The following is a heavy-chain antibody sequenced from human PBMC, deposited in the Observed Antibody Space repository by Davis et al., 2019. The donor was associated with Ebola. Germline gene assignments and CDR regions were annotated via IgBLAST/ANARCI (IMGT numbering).Heavy chain of an antibody. Sequence: GSLRLSCAASGFTFSSYAMSWVRQAPGKGLEWVAVISYDGSNKYYADSVKGRFTISRDNSKNTLYLQMNSLRAEDTAVYYCAKDVVVVPAATYYYYYGMDVWGQGTTVTVSS. J-gene: IGHJ6*02. V-gene: IGHV3-30*18. CDR3: AKDVVVVPAATYYYYYGMDV. D-gene: IGHD2-2*01. CDR1: GFTFSSYA. CDR2: ISYDGSNK.